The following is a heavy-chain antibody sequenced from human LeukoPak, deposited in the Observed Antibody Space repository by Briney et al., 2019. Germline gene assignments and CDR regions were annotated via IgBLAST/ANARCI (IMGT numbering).Heavy chain of an antibody. CDR1: GFTFSSYA. CDR3: ARGPSGYHNT. D-gene: IGHD5-12*01. V-gene: IGHV3-23*01. Sequence: GGSLRLSCEASGFTFSSYAMSWVRQAPGKGLEWVSAISGSATTTYHADSVKGRFTISRDNSKNTLYLQMNSLRAEDTAVYYCARGPSGYHNTGGQGTLVTVSS. CDR2: ISGSATTT. J-gene: IGHJ4*02.